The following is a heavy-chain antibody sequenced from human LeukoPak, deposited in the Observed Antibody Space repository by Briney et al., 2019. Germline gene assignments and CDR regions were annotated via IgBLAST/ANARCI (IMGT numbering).Heavy chain of an antibody. D-gene: IGHD4-17*01. J-gene: IGHJ3*02. Sequence: GGSLRLSCAASGFTFSSYGMHWVRQAPGKGLEWVSSISSSSSYIYYADSVKGRFTISRDNAKNSLYLQMNSLRAEDTAVYYCASDDYGCFDIWGQGTMVTVSS. CDR1: GFTFSSYG. CDR2: ISSSSSYI. V-gene: IGHV3-21*01. CDR3: ASDDYGCFDI.